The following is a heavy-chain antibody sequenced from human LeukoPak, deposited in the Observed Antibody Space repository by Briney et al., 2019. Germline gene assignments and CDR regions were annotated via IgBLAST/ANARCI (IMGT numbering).Heavy chain of an antibody. CDR2: ISSSSSYI. J-gene: IGHJ4*02. D-gene: IGHD4-17*01. CDR3: ARDQGGYGDYPVSTRTYYFDY. CDR1: GFTFSSYS. V-gene: IGHV3-21*01. Sequence: GGSLRLSCAASGFTFSSYSMNWVRQAPGKGLEWVSSISSSSSYIYYADSVKGRFTISRDNAKNSLYLQMNSLRAEDTAVYYCARDQGGYGDYPVSTRTYYFDYWGQGTLVTVSS.